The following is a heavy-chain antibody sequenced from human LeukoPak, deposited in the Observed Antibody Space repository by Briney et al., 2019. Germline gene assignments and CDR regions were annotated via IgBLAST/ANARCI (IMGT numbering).Heavy chain of an antibody. Sequence: SETLSLTCTVSGGSISSYYWSWIRQPPGKGLEWIGYIYYSGSTNYNPSLKSRVTISVDTSKNQFSLKLSSVTAADTAVYYCAASPHSSGWYGDAFDIWGQGTMVTVPS. D-gene: IGHD6-19*01. V-gene: IGHV4-59*01. J-gene: IGHJ3*02. CDR1: GGSISSYY. CDR2: IYYSGST. CDR3: AASPHSSGWYGDAFDI.